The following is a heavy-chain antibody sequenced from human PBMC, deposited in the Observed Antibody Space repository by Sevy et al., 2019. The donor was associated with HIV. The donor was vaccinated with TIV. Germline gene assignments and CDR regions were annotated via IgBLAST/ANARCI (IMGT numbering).Heavy chain of an antibody. CDR1: GGSVSSGSYY. CDR2: IYYSGST. J-gene: IGHJ6*02. Sequence: SETLSLTCTVSGGSVSSGSYYWSWIRQPPGKGLEWIGYIYYSGSTNYNPSLKSRVTISVDTSKNQFSLKLSSVTAADTAVYYCARDYGDSSDYYYGMDVWGQGTTVTVSS. CDR3: ARDYGDSSDYYYGMDV. V-gene: IGHV4-61*01. D-gene: IGHD4-17*01.